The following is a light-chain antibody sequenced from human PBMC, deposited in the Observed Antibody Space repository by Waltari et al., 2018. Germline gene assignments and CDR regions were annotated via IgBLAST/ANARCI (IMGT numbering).Light chain of an antibody. Sequence: QSVLTQPPSASGTPGQRVTISCSGTRSNIGRIYLYWYQQRPGTAPKLLIYRNNQRPSGVPDRFSGSKSGTSASLAISGLRSEDEAEYYCAAWDDSLSGRVFGGGTKVTVL. CDR3: AAWDDSLSGRV. V-gene: IGLV1-47*01. CDR2: RNN. J-gene: IGLJ3*02. CDR1: RSNIGRIY.